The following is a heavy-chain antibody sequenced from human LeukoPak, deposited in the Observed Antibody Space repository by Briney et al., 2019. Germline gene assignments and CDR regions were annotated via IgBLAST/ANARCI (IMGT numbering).Heavy chain of an antibody. J-gene: IGHJ5*02. V-gene: IGHV1-46*01. D-gene: IGHD2-21*02. Sequence: ASVKVSCKASGYTFTSYYMHWVRQAPGQGLEWMGIINPSGGSTSYAQKFQGRVTMTRDTSTSTVYMELSSLRSEDTAVYYCASELAYCGGDCYGPAGWFDPWGQGTLVTVSS. CDR1: GYTFTSYY. CDR3: ASELAYCGGDCYGPAGWFDP. CDR2: INPSGGST.